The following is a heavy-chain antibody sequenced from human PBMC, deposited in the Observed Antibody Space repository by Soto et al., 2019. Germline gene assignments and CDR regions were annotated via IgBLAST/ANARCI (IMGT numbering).Heavy chain of an antibody. CDR1: DDSINSDKYY. J-gene: IGHJ4*02. Sequence: QLQLQESGPGLVKPSETLSLTCSVYDDSINSDKYYWGWIRQPPGKGLEWIGSIYYRGNAYYNPSLQTRVTISLDKSRSQCSLKLNSVTAADSAVYFCARLEGLATISYYFDFWGPGALVTVSS. CDR3: ARLEGLATISYYFDF. D-gene: IGHD3-9*01. V-gene: IGHV4-39*01. CDR2: IYYRGNA.